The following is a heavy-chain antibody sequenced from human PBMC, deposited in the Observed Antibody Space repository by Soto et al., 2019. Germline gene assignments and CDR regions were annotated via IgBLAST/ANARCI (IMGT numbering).Heavy chain of an antibody. D-gene: IGHD2-15*01. CDR1: GGTFSSYA. Sequence: SVKVSCKASGGTFSSYAISWVRQAPGQGLEWMGGIIPIFGTANYAQKFQGRVTITADESTSTAYMELSSLRSEDTAVYYCARGYCSGGSCYYYGMDVWGQGTTVTVSS. CDR3: ARGYCSGGSCYYYGMDV. CDR2: IIPIFGTA. V-gene: IGHV1-69*13. J-gene: IGHJ6*02.